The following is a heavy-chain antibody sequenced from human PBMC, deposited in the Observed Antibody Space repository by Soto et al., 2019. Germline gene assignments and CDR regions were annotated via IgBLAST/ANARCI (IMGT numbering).Heavy chain of an antibody. CDR2: IIPIFGTA. CDR1: GGTFSSYA. J-gene: IGHJ6*02. V-gene: IGHV1-69*13. CDR3: ARGARYYYYYGMDV. Sequence: SVKVSCKASGGTFSSYAISWVRQAPGQGLEWMGGIIPIFGTANYAQKFRGRVTITADESTSTAYMELSSLRSEDTAVYYCARGARYYYYYGMDVWGQGTTVTVSS.